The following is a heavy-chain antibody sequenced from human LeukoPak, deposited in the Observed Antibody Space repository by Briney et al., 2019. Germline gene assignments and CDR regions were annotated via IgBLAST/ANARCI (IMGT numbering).Heavy chain of an antibody. CDR2: INSNSGGT. V-gene: IGHV1-2*02. Sequence: ASVKVSCKASGYTFTDYYMYWVRQAPGQGLEWMGWINSNSGGTYYAQKFQGRVTMTRDTSISTAYMELTRLRSDDTAVYYCARGRGWNYDCFDPWGQGTLVTVSS. CDR3: ARGRGWNYDCFDP. CDR1: GYTFTDYY. D-gene: IGHD1-7*01. J-gene: IGHJ5*02.